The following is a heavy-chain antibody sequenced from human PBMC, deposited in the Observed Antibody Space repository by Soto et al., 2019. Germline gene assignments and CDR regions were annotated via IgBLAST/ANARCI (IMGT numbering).Heavy chain of an antibody. J-gene: IGHJ4*02. CDR1: GYTFATST. Sequence: QLQLVQSGPEAKKPGASVKVSCKASGYTFATSTISWLRQAPGQGPEWMGWIKAYSGNTNYAQKLQGRPTMTTDTSTSTAYMELRSLTTDDTAIYSCAIADYGDDDYWGQGTLVTVSS. V-gene: IGHV1-18*01. D-gene: IGHD4-17*01. CDR2: IKAYSGNT. CDR3: AIADYGDDDY.